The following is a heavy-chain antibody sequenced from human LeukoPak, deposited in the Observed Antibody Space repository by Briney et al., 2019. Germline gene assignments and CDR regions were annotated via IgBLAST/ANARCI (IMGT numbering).Heavy chain of an antibody. Sequence: PGESLKISCKGSGYSFTSYWIGWVRQMPGKGLEWMGIIYPGDSDTRYSPSFQGQVTISADKSISTAYLQWSSLKASDTAMYYCARLLYYYDSSGYPDDYWGQGTLVTVSS. CDR2: IYPGDSDT. D-gene: IGHD3-22*01. CDR3: ARLLYYYDSSGYPDDY. CDR1: GYSFTSYW. V-gene: IGHV5-51*01. J-gene: IGHJ4*02.